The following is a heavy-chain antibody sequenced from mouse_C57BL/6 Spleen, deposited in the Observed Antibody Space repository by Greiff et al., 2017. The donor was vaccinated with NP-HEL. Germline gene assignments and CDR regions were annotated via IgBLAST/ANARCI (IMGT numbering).Heavy chain of an antibody. Sequence: EVKLQESGPGMVKPSQSLSLTCTVTGYSITSGYDWHWIRHFPGNKLEWMGYISYSGSTNYNPSLKSRISITHDTSKNHFFLKLNSVTTEDTATYYCAREGYYVGFYYFDYWGQGTTLTVSS. V-gene: IGHV3-1*01. CDR3: AREGYYVGFYYFDY. D-gene: IGHD2-3*01. CDR1: GYSITSGYD. J-gene: IGHJ2*01. CDR2: ISYSGST.